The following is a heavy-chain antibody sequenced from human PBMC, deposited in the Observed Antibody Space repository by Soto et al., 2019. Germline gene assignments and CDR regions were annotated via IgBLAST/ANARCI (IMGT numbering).Heavy chain of an antibody. CDR2: ISYDGNNK. CDR3: TRGHDSGWYYFDY. D-gene: IGHD6-19*01. Sequence: QVQLVESGGGVVQPGRSLRLSCAASGFTFVSYAMHWVRQAPGKGLEWVAVISYDGNNKYFADSVNGRFTISRDNSKNTLYLQMNSLRAEDTAVYYCTRGHDSGWYYFDYWGRGTLVTVSS. V-gene: IGHV3-30-3*01. J-gene: IGHJ4*02. CDR1: GFTFVSYA.